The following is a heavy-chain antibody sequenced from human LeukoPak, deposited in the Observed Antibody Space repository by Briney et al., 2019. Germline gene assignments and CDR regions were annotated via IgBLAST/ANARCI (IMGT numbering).Heavy chain of an antibody. J-gene: IGHJ4*02. Sequence: PGGSLRLSCAASGFTFSSYAMSWVRQAPGKGLEWVSAISGSGGSTYYADSVKGRFTISRDNSKNTLYLQMKSLRAEDTAVYYCATDRPDTKQQLVLKFDSWGQGTPVTVSS. CDR1: GFTFSSYA. D-gene: IGHD6-13*01. CDR2: ISGSGGST. CDR3: ATDRPDTKQQLVLKFDS. V-gene: IGHV3-23*01.